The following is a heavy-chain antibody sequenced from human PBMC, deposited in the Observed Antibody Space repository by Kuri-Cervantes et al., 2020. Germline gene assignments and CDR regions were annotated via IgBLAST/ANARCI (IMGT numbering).Heavy chain of an antibody. J-gene: IGHJ4*02. D-gene: IGHD6-6*01. Sequence: GESLKISCAASGFTFSSYSMNWVRQAPGKGLEWVSGLNWNGGNTGYADSVKGRFTISRDNAKNSLYLQMNSLRAEDTALYYCAREGREYSSSGSFDYWGQGTLVTVSS. CDR3: AREGREYSSSGSFDY. CDR1: GFTFSSYS. CDR2: LNWNGGNT. V-gene: IGHV3-20*04.